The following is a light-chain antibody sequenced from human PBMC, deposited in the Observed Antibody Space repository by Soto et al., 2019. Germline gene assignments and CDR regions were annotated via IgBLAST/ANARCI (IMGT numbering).Light chain of an antibody. CDR1: QSISSW. V-gene: IGKV1-5*01. CDR2: DAS. Sequence: DIQMTQSPSTLSASVGDRVTITCRASQSISSWLAWYQQKPGKAPKLLTYDASSLESGVPSRFSGSGSGTEFTLTISSLQPDDFATYYCQQYNRRFGQGTKVGIK. CDR3: QQYNRR. J-gene: IGKJ1*01.